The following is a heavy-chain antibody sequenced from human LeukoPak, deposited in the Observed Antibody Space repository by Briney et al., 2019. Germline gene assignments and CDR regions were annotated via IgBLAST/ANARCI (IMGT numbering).Heavy chain of an antibody. D-gene: IGHD4-17*01. CDR3: AKDFGDRFYYFDS. Sequence: GGSLRLSCAASGFMFRNYAMDWVRQAPGKGLEWVSAIIASGGTTYYADSVKGRFTISRDNSKNTPFLQMNSLRAEDTAVYYCAKDFGDRFYYFDSWGRGTLVTVSS. J-gene: IGHJ4*02. CDR1: GFMFRNYA. V-gene: IGHV3-23*01. CDR2: IIASGGTT.